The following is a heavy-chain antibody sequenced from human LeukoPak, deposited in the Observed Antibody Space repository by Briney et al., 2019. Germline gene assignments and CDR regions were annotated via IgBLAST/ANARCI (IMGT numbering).Heavy chain of an antibody. CDR3: AKGLLEYQLLFRGDY. J-gene: IGHJ4*02. V-gene: IGHV3-30*18. CDR1: GFIFSSYG. D-gene: IGHD2-2*01. CDR2: ISYDGSNK. Sequence: GGSLRLSCAASGFIFSSYGMHWVRQAPGKGLEWVAVISYDGSNKYYADSVKGRFTISRDNSKNTLYLQMNSLRAEDTAVYYCAKGLLEYQLLFRGDYWGQGTLVTVSS.